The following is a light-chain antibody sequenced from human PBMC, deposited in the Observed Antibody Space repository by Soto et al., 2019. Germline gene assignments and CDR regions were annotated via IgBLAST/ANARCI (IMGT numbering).Light chain of an antibody. CDR3: QHYNSYSEA. CDR1: QGISSY. Sequence: IQLTPSPSSLSASFGDRVTITCGASQGISSYLAWYQQKPGKAPKLLIYAASTLQSGVPSRFSGSGSGTDFTLTISSLQPDDFATYYCQHYNSYSEAFGQGTKVDIK. J-gene: IGKJ1*01. CDR2: AAS. V-gene: IGKV1-9*01.